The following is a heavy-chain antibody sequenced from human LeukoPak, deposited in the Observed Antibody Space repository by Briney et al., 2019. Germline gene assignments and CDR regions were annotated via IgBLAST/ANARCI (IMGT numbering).Heavy chain of an antibody. CDR2: ISSSSSTI. CDR3: ARDLGQYYDTSDNWFDP. D-gene: IGHD3-22*01. Sequence: QAGGSLRLSCAASGFTFSSYSMNWVRQAPGKGLEWVSYISSSSSTIYYADSVKGRFTISRDNAKNPLYLQMNSLRAEDTAVYYCARDLGQYYDTSDNWFDPWGQGTLVTVSS. J-gene: IGHJ5*02. CDR1: GFTFSSYS. V-gene: IGHV3-48*01.